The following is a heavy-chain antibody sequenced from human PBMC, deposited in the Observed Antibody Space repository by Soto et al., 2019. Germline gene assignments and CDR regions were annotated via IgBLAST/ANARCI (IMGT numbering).Heavy chain of an antibody. D-gene: IGHD3-10*01. CDR2: IIPFLGTA. V-gene: IGHV1-69*08. CDR3: ARDRYYGSGIYYTEGNHHFGLDV. J-gene: IGHJ6*02. CDR1: GGTFSSST. Sequence: SVKVSCKASGGTFSSSTINWVRQAPGQGLEWMGRIIPFLGTADYAQNFQGRVTITADKSTSTAYLHLSSLRSEDAAVYYCARDRYYGSGIYYTEGNHHFGLDVWGQGTTVTVSS.